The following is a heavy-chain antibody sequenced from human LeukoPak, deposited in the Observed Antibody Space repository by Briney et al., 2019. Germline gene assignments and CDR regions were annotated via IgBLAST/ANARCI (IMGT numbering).Heavy chain of an antibody. D-gene: IGHD2-8*01. V-gene: IGHV4-34*01. CDR3: ARGTLVMVYAAFDY. Sequence: SETLSLTCAVYGGSLSDYYWTWIRQPPGKGLEWIGEIIHSGSTNYNPSLTSRVSISIDTSKNQFSLKLSSVTAADTAVYYCARGTLVMVYAAFDYWGQGTLVTVSS. J-gene: IGHJ4*02. CDR2: IIHSGST. CDR1: GGSLSDYY.